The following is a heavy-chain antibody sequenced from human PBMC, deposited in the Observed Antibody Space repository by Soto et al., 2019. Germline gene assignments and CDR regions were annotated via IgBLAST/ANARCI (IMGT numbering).Heavy chain of an antibody. CDR1: GGSISSSSYY. J-gene: IGHJ2*01. Sequence: QLQLQESGPGLVKPSETLSLTCTVSGGSISSSSYYWGWIRQPPGKGLEWIGSIYYSGSTYYNPSLKSRVTISVDTSKNQFSLKLSSVTAADTAVYYCARPVRRDGYNLYWYFDLWGRGTLVTVSS. D-gene: IGHD5-12*01. CDR3: ARPVRRDGYNLYWYFDL. V-gene: IGHV4-39*01. CDR2: IYYSGST.